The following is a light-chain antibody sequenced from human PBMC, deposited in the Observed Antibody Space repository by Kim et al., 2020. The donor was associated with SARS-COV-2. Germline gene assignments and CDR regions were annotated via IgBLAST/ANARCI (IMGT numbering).Light chain of an antibody. CDR2: DVS. J-gene: IGLJ3*02. V-gene: IGLV2-11*01. CDR1: SSDVGGYNY. Sequence: QSALTQPRSVSGSPGQSVTISCTGTSSDVGGYNYVSWYQQHPGKAPKLMIYDVSKRPSGVPDRFSGSKAGNTASLTISGLQAEDEADYYCCSYAGGIWVFGGGTQLTVL. CDR3: CSYAGGIWV.